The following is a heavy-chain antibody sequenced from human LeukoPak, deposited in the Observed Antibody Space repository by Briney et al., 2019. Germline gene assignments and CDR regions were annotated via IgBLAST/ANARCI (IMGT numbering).Heavy chain of an antibody. V-gene: IGHV3-7*01. D-gene: IGHD2-21*01. CDR1: GFTFSSYW. CDR3: ARDHRGIYSPFAY. CDR2: IKQDGSEK. J-gene: IGHJ4*02. Sequence: GRSLRLSCAASGFTFSSYWMNCVRQAPGKGLEWVANIKQDGSEKYYVESVKGRFMISRDNAKNSLDLQMRTLRAKVTAVYYCARDHRGIYSPFAYWSQGSLVTASS.